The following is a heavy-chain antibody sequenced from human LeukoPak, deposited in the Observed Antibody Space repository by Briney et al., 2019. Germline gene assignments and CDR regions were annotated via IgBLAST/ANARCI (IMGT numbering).Heavy chain of an antibody. V-gene: IGHV4-38-2*01. CDR3: ARQYSDILTGYHRGELYWYFDL. CDR2: IYYSGNT. D-gene: IGHD3-9*01. Sequence: PGGSLRLSCAASGFTFSIYDMNWVRQPPGKGLEWIGSIYYSGNTYYNASLKSQVSISIDTSKNQFSLKLSSVTAADTAVYYCARQYSDILTGYHRGELYWYFDLWGRGTLVTVSS. CDR1: GFTFSIYD. J-gene: IGHJ2*01.